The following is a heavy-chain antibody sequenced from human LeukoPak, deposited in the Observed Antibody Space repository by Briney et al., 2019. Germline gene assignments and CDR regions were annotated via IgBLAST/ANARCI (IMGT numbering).Heavy chain of an antibody. CDR2: ISYDGSNK. J-gene: IGHJ4*02. CDR1: GFTFSSYG. Sequence: GRSLRLSCAASGFTFSSYGMHWVRQAPGKGLEWVAVISYDGSNKYYADSVKGRFTISRDNSKNTLYLQMNSLRAEDTAVYYCAKDVLLWFGELLEPDYWGQGTPVTVSS. V-gene: IGHV3-30*18. D-gene: IGHD3-10*01. CDR3: AKDVLLWFGELLEPDY.